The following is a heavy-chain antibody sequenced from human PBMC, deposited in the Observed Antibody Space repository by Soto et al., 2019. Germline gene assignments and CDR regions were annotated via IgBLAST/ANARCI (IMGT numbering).Heavy chain of an antibody. CDR2: IYYSGST. V-gene: IGHV4-59*01. J-gene: IGHJ1*01. CDR3: ARDGIAAAGPFQH. CDR1: GGSISSYY. D-gene: IGHD6-13*01. Sequence: SETLSLTCTVSGGSISSYYWSWIRQPPGKGLEWIGYIYYSGSTNYNPSLKSRVTISVDTSKNQFSLKLSSVTAADTAVYYCARDGIAAAGPFQHWGQGTLVTVSS.